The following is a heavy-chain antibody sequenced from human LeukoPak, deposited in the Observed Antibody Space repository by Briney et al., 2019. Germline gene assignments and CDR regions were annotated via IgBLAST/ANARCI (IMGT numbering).Heavy chain of an antibody. CDR1: GFTFSSYA. D-gene: IGHD3-22*01. J-gene: IGHJ4*02. Sequence: GGSLRLSCAASGFTFSSYAMHWVRQAPGKGLEWVAVISYDGSNKYYADSAKGRFTISRDNSKNTLYLQMNSLRAEDTAVYYCARDVADSSGYYPDYWGQGTLVTVSS. CDR2: ISYDGSNK. V-gene: IGHV3-30*04. CDR3: ARDVADSSGYYPDY.